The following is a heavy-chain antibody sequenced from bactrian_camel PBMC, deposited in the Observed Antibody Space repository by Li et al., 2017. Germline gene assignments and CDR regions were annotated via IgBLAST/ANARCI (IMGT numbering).Heavy chain of an antibody. D-gene: IGHD6*01. CDR2: INSGGGGTT. J-gene: IGHJ4*01. CDR3: ATARGGGYGRDWYWAWEYDY. V-gene: IGHV3S31*01. CDR1: ASTFNRDA. Sequence: DVQLVESGGDLVRPGESLRLSCSASASTFNRDAMMWVRQAQGKGPEWVSVINSGGGGTTDYADSVKGRFTISRDNTENTLYLQMNSLKSEDTARYHCATARGGGYGRDWYWAWEYDYWGQGTQVTVS.